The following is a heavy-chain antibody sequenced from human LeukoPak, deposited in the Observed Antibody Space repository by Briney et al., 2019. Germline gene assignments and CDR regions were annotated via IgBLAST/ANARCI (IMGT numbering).Heavy chain of an antibody. V-gene: IGHV4-59*01. J-gene: IGHJ3*02. Sequence: SETLSLTRTVSGGSISSYYWSWIRQPPGKGLEWIGYIYYSGSANYNPSLKSRVTISVDTSKNQFSLKLSSVTAADTAVYYCARDFDYADALDIWGQGTMVTVSS. CDR2: IYYSGSA. CDR3: ARDFDYADALDI. CDR1: GGSISSYY. D-gene: IGHD3-9*01.